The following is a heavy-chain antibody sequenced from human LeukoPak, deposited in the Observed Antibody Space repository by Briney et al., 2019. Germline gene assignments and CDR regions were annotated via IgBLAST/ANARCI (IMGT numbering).Heavy chain of an antibody. CDR1: GFTFSSYG. Sequence: GRSLRLFCAASGFTFSSYGMHWVRQAPGKGLEWVAVIWYDGSNKYYADSVKGRFTISRDNSKNTLYLQMNSLRAEDTAVYYCARDSGSYTSYFDYWGQGTLVTVSS. J-gene: IGHJ4*02. D-gene: IGHD1-26*01. CDR2: IWYDGSNK. V-gene: IGHV3-33*01. CDR3: ARDSGSYTSYFDY.